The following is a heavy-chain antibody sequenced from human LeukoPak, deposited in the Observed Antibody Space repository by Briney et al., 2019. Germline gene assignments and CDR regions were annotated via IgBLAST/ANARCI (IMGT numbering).Heavy chain of an antibody. J-gene: IGHJ4*02. CDR2: IRYDGSNK. CDR1: GFTFSSYG. V-gene: IGHV3-30*02. D-gene: IGHD3-10*01. Sequence: GGSLRLSCAASGFTFSSYGMHWVRQAPGKGLEWAAFIRYDGSNKYYADSVKGRFTISRDNSKNTLYLQMNSLRAEDTAVYYCAKGYYGSGSYGELDYWGQGTLVTVSS. CDR3: AKGYYGSGSYGELDY.